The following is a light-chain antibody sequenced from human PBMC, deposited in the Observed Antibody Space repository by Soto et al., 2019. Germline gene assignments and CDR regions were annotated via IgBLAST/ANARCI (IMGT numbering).Light chain of an antibody. CDR2: KAS. CDR3: QLSICESEG. CDR1: QTISSW. J-gene: IGKJ3*01. Sequence: QMTRAPSSLSGALGDRVTITCRASQTISSWLAWDQQKPGKAPKLLIYKASTLKSGVPSRFSGSGSGSEFTLTICSLQPDDCATYYCQLSICESEGFGPGTKVDIK. V-gene: IGKV1-5*03.